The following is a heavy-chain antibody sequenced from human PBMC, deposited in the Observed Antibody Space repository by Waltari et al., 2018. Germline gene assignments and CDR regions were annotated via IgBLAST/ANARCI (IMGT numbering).Heavy chain of an antibody. Sequence: QVQLVQSGAEVKKPGSSVKVSCKASGGTFSSYAISWVRQAPGQGLEWMGRIIPIFGTANDEQKFQGRVTITADKSTSTAYMELSSLRSEDTAVYYCARDRGVQGVIGYYYGMDVWGQGTTVTVSS. CDR1: GGTFSSYA. CDR3: ARDRGVQGVIGYYYGMDV. J-gene: IGHJ6*02. V-gene: IGHV1-69*08. CDR2: IIPIFGTA. D-gene: IGHD3-10*01.